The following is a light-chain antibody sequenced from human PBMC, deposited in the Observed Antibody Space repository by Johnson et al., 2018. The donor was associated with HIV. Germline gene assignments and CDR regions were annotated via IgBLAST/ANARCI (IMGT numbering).Light chain of an antibody. CDR1: SSNIGNNY. Sequence: QSVLTQPPSVSAAPGQKVTISCSGSSSNIGNNYVSWYQQLPGTAPKLLIYKNDKRPSGIPDRFSGSKSGTSATLGITGLQTGDEAYYYCGTWDTSMTAGGFFGTGTKVTVL. CDR3: GTWDTSMTAGGF. V-gene: IGLV1-51*02. J-gene: IGLJ1*01. CDR2: KND.